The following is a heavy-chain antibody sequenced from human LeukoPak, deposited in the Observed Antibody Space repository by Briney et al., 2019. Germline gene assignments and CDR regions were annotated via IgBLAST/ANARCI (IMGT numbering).Heavy chain of an antibody. J-gene: IGHJ3*02. CDR2: IWSDGTNR. CDR3: VKERSPFDAFDI. Sequence: GGSLRLSCAASGFTFSTYGMHWVRQPPGKGLEWVAVIWSDGTNRFYADSVKGRFTFSRDNSKNALSLQMNSLRAEDTAIYYCVKERSPFDAFDIWGQGTMVTVSS. V-gene: IGHV3-33*06. CDR1: GFTFSTYG.